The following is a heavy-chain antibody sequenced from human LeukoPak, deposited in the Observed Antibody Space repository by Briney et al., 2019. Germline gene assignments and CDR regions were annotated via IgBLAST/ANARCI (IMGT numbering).Heavy chain of an antibody. V-gene: IGHV3-66*01. CDR1: GFTVSSHY. J-gene: IGHJ4*02. CDR2: IYKDGST. CDR3: ARGGVRDCSSSSCYHD. D-gene: IGHD2-2*01. Sequence: GGSLRLSCAASGFTVSSHYMSWVRQAPGKGLEWVSVIYKDGSTHYAEFVKGRFTISRDSSENTLFLQMISLRAEDTAVYYCARGGVRDCSSSSCYHDWGQGTLVTVSS.